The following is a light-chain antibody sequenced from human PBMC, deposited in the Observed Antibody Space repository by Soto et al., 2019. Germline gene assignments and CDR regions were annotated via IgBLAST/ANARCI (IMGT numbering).Light chain of an antibody. CDR3: CSYAGTVV. CDR2: EGS. J-gene: IGLJ2*01. V-gene: IGLV2-23*01. CDR1: SSDVGSYNL. Sequence: QSVLTQPASVSGSPGQSITISGTGTSSDVGSYNLVSWYQQHPGKAPKLMIYEGSKRPSGVSNRFSGSKSGKPASLTISGLQAEDEADFYCCSYAGTVVLGGGTKRTLL.